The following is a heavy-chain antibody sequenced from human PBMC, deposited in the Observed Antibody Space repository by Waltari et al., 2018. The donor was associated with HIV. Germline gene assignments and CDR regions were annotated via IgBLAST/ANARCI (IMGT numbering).Heavy chain of an antibody. CDR3: ARHKDYYYEPTALFLV. CDR2: IHYTGYT. CDR1: AGSFDGSSFC. D-gene: IGHD3-22*01. J-gene: IGHJ4*02. Sequence: HLQLQESGPGLVKPSETLSLTCSVSAGSFDGSSFCWGWVRQSPGRGHEWIGSIHYTGYTYYNPSLESRVTVSVDTARNQFSLSLNSVTAADTALYYCARHKDYYYEPTALFLVWGRGLLVTVSS. V-gene: IGHV4-39*01.